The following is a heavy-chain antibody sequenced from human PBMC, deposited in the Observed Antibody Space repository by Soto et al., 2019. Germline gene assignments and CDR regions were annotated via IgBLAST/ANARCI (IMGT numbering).Heavy chain of an antibody. V-gene: IGHV3-33*01. D-gene: IGHD6-13*01. CDR3: AREIGGSSSWYYYYGMDV. Sequence: GGSLRLSXAASGFTFSSYGMHWVRQAPGKGLEWVAVIRYDGSNKYYADSVKGRFTISRDNSKNTLYLQMNSLRAEDTAVYYCAREIGGSSSWYYYYGMDVWGQGTTVTVS. J-gene: IGHJ6*02. CDR2: IRYDGSNK. CDR1: GFTFSSYG.